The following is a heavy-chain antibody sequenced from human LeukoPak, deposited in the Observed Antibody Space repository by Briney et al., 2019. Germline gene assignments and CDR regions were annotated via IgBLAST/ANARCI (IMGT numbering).Heavy chain of an antibody. Sequence: GGSLRLSCAASGFTFSRHWMEWVRQAPGKGLEWVANIKQDGSEKYYVDSVTGRFTISRDNAKNSLFLQMNILRAEDTAVYYCARAHWGTGYWGQGTLVTVSS. V-gene: IGHV3-7*01. J-gene: IGHJ4*02. CDR3: ARAHWGTGY. D-gene: IGHD3-16*01. CDR1: GFTFSRHW. CDR2: IKQDGSEK.